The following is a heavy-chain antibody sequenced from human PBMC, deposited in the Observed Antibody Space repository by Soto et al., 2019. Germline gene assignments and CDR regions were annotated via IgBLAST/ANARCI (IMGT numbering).Heavy chain of an antibody. Sequence: EVQLVESGGGLVQPGGSLRLSCAASGFTFSVYWMHWVRQAPGKGLVWVSRIDSDGSTTSYADSVKVRFTISRDNAKSTLYLQMNRLRAQDKAVYYCARPGYSNYGPGVDVWGQGTTVTVSS. J-gene: IGHJ6*02. D-gene: IGHD4-4*01. V-gene: IGHV3-74*01. CDR3: ARPGYSNYGPGVDV. CDR2: IDSDGSTT. CDR1: GFTFSVYW.